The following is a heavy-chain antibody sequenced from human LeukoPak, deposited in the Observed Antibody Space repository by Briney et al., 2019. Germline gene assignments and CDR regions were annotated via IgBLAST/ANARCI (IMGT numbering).Heavy chain of an antibody. CDR2: TYYAGNT. D-gene: IGHD6-13*01. CDR1: GGSTSSNYF. J-gene: IGHJ4*02. CDR3: ARLRRIAAADY. Sequence: SETLSLTCTVSGGSTSSNYFWGWIRQPPGKDLEWIGSTYYAGNTYYNPSLKSRVTISADMSKNQFSLKLSSVTATDTAVYYCARLRRIAAADYWGQGTLVTVSS. V-gene: IGHV4-39*01.